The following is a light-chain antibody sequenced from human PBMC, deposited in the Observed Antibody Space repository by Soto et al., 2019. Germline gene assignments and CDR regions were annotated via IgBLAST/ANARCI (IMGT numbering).Light chain of an antibody. Sequence: QPVLTQPPSVSGAPGQRVTISCTGSSSNIGAGYDVHWYQQLPGTAPKLLIYGNSNRPSGVPDRFSGSKSGTSASLAITGLQAEEEADYYCQSYDSSLSGGVFGGGTKLTVL. CDR3: QSYDSSLSGGV. V-gene: IGLV1-40*01. CDR1: SSNIGAGYD. CDR2: GNS. J-gene: IGLJ2*01.